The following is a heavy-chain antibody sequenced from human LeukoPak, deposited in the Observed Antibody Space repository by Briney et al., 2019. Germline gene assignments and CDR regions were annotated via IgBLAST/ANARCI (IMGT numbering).Heavy chain of an antibody. V-gene: IGHV3-64*01. Sequence: GGSLRLSCAASGFTFSSYAMHWVRQAPGKGLEYVSAISSNGGSTYYANSVKGRFTISRDNSKNTMYLQMGSVRAEDMAVYYCVRNWFDPWGQGTLVTVSS. CDR1: GFTFSSYA. CDR2: ISSNGGST. CDR3: VRNWFDP. J-gene: IGHJ5*02. D-gene: IGHD3-3*01.